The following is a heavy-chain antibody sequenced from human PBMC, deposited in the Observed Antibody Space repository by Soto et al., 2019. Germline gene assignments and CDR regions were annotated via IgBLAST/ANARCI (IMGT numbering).Heavy chain of an antibody. Sequence: GGSLRLSCAASGFTFSSYAMHWVRQAPGKGLEYVSAISSNGGSTYYANSVKGRFTISRDNSKNTLYLQMGSLRAEDMAVYYCARASGYCSSTSCSSGVFDYWGQGTLVTVSS. CDR1: GFTFSSYA. V-gene: IGHV3-64*01. CDR3: ARASGYCSSTSCSSGVFDY. CDR2: ISSNGGST. J-gene: IGHJ4*02. D-gene: IGHD2-2*01.